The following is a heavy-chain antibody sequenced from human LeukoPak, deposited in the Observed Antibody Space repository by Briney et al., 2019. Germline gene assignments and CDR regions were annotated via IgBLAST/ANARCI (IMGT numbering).Heavy chain of an antibody. J-gene: IGHJ4*02. Sequence: PGGSLRLSCAGYGFTFSDYYMIWFRQAPGKGLEWVSYIRSSRSYKNYADSVKGRFTVSRDNAKNSLYLQMNSLRAEDTAVYYCASGRSGSAEDGDYGTHSDHWGQGTLVTVSS. CDR1: GFTFSDYY. CDR3: ASGRSGSAEDGDYGTHSDH. D-gene: IGHD4-17*01. V-gene: IGHV3-11*03. CDR2: IRSSRSYK.